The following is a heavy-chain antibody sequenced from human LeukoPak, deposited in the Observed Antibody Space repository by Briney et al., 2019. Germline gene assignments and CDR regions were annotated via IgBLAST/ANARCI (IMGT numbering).Heavy chain of an antibody. J-gene: IGHJ6*03. Sequence: SETLSLTCTVSGGSISSHYWSWIRQPPGKGLEWIGYIYYSGSTNYNPSLKSRVTISVDTSKNQFSLKLSSVTAADTAVYYCARCTSGRNYYHYMDVWGKGTTVTVSS. CDR3: ARCTSGRNYYHYMDV. CDR1: GGSISSHY. D-gene: IGHD1-26*01. CDR2: IYYSGST. V-gene: IGHV4-59*11.